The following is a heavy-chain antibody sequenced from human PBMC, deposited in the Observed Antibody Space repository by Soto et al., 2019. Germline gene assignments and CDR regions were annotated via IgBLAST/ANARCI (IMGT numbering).Heavy chain of an antibody. J-gene: IGHJ3*02. CDR2: INHSGST. CDR1: GGSFSGYY. Sequence: QVQLQQWGAGLLKPSETLSLTCAVYGGSFSGYYWSWIRQPPGKGLEWIGEINHSGSTNYNPSLKSRVTISLDTSKNQFSLKLSSVTAADTAVYYCARGLGDYYDSSGYYARGAFDIWGQGTMVTVSS. CDR3: ARGLGDYYDSSGYYARGAFDI. D-gene: IGHD3-22*01. V-gene: IGHV4-34*01.